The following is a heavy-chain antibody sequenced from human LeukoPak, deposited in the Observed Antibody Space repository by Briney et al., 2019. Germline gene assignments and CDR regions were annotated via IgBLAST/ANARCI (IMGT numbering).Heavy chain of an antibody. CDR3: ARHSSYGHFDY. J-gene: IGHJ4*02. CDR2: IYYSGST. CDR1: GGSINSYY. V-gene: IGHV4-59*08. D-gene: IGHD3-10*01. Sequence: SETLSLTCSVSGGSINSYYWSWIRQPPGKGLEWIGYIYYSGSTSYDPSLNSRVTISVDTSKSQFSLKLTSVTAADTAVYYCARHSSYGHFDYWGQGTLVTVSS.